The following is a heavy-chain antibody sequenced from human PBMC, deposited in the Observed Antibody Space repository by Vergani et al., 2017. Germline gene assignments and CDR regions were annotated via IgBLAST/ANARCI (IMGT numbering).Heavy chain of an antibody. CDR3: ASNSLIVVVPAAIDYYYYMDV. CDR2: INPSGGGA. D-gene: IGHD2-2*01. CDR1: GYIFSSYY. J-gene: IGHJ6*03. Sequence: QVQLVQSGAEVRKPGASAKVSCKASGYIFSSYYMSWVRQAPGQGLEWVGIINPSGGGASYAQKFQGRVTMTRDTSISTAYMELSRLRSDDTAVYYCASNSLIVVVPAAIDYYYYMDVWGKGTTVTVSS. V-gene: IGHV1-46*01.